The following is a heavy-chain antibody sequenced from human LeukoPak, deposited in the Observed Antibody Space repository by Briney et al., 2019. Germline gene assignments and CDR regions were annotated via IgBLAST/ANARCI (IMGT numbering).Heavy chain of an antibody. Sequence: GGSLRLSCAASGFTFSSYSMSWVRQAPGRGLEWISYISESSSTIYYVDSVKGRFTISRDNAKNSLYLQMNSLRAEDTAVYYCARDLLGSGPNNWFDPWGQGTLVTVSS. D-gene: IGHD3-10*01. V-gene: IGHV3-48*04. CDR1: GFTFSSYS. J-gene: IGHJ5*02. CDR2: ISESSSTI. CDR3: ARDLLGSGPNNWFDP.